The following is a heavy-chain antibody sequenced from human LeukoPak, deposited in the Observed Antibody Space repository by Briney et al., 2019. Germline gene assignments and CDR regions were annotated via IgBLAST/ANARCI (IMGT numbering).Heavy chain of an antibody. J-gene: IGHJ4*02. V-gene: IGHV3-53*01. CDR3: ASRGPGYYFDY. Sequence: GGSLRLSCAASGLTVSSNYMSWVRQAPGKGLEWVSVIYKGGSIYYADSVKGRFTISRDNSKNTVYLQMKSLRAEDTAVYYCASRGPGYYFDYWGQGTLVTVSS. D-gene: IGHD1-14*01. CDR1: GLTVSSNY. CDR2: IYKGGSI.